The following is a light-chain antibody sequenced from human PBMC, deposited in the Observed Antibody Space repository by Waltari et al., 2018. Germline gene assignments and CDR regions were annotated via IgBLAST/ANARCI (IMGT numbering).Light chain of an antibody. J-gene: IGLJ2*01. CDR1: SSDVGASHT. CDR2: EVS. Sequence: QSALTQPRSASASPGHSVTTPCTGTSSDVGASHTVAWYQQYPGKAPNRMIYEVSERPSGVPDRFSASKSGNTASLTVSGLQAEDEADYYCSSYAGYDILVFGGGTRLTVL. CDR3: SSYAGYDILV. V-gene: IGLV2-8*01.